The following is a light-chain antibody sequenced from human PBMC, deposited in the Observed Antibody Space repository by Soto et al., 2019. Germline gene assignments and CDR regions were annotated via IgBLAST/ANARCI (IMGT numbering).Light chain of an antibody. Sequence: EIVLTQSPGTLSLSPGDRATLSCRASQSVSSSYLAWYQQKPGQAPRLLIYGASSRATGIPDRFSGRGSGTDVTLTISRLEPKDFAVYYYQQHGSSITFVLGTRQEIK. CDR1: QSVSSSY. CDR2: GAS. V-gene: IGKV3-20*01. J-gene: IGKJ5*01. CDR3: QQHGSSIT.